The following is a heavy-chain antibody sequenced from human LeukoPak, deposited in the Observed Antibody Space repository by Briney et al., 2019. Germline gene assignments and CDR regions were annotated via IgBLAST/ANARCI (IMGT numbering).Heavy chain of an antibody. CDR2: INPNSGAT. CDR3: ARGYGDYVAWFDP. J-gene: IGHJ5*02. CDR1: GYTFTGNY. Sequence: ASVKVSCKASGYTFTGNYMHWVRQAPGQGLEWMGWINPNSGATKYAQKFQGRVTMTRDTSISTAYIDLNRLTSDDTAVYYCARGYGDYVAWFDPWGQGTLVTVSS. V-gene: IGHV1-2*02. D-gene: IGHD4-17*01.